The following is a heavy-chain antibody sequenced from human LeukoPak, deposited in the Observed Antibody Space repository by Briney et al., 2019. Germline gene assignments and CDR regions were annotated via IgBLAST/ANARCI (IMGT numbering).Heavy chain of an antibody. J-gene: IGHJ3*02. CDR3: ARDKWHYDSSGYYTGAFDI. V-gene: IGHV3-7*01. CDR1: GFTFSSYW. D-gene: IGHD3-22*01. Sequence: PGGSLRLSCAASGFTFSSYWMSWVRQAPGKGLEWVANIKQDGSEKYYVDSVKGRFTISRDNAKNSLYLQMNSLRAEDTAVYYCARDKWHYDSSGYYTGAFDIWGQGTMVTVSS. CDR2: IKQDGSEK.